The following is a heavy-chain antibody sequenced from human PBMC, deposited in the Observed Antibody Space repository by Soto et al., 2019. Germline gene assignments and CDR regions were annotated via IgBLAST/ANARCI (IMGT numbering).Heavy chain of an antibody. Sequence: GGSLRLSCEVFGFTFDTYGMSWVRQAPGKGLEWVAAITGRGDRTDYADSVKGRFTISRDNSNNTLYLEMNSLRAEDTAVYYCATDSYGYRNDGMDVWGQGTTVTVSS. CDR2: ITGRGDRT. V-gene: IGHV3-23*01. J-gene: IGHJ6*02. D-gene: IGHD5-18*01. CDR1: GFTFDTYG. CDR3: ATDSYGYRNDGMDV.